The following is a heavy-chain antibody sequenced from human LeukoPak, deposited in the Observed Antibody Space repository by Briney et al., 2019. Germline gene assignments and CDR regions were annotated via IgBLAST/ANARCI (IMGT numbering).Heavy chain of an antibody. Sequence: PGGALRLSCVASGCTFSSYEMNGVGQAPGRGGEGVSYIISSCGTMYYADCVKGRFTISIDNDKNSLALQMNRLRAEETALYYCAKGLGSGWTDYWGQGTLVTVSS. CDR1: GCTFSSYE. J-gene: IGHJ4*02. D-gene: IGHD6-19*01. CDR3: AKGLGSGWTDY. CDR2: IISSCGTM. V-gene: IGHV3-48*03.